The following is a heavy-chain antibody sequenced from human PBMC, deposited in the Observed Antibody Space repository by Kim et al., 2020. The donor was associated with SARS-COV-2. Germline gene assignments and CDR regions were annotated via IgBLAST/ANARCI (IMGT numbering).Heavy chain of an antibody. CDR2: IYSDGSGT. CDR1: GFTFSRYW. V-gene: IGHV3-74*01. D-gene: IGHD3-22*01. CDR3: ARRAVDSSGTYYFDY. Sequence: GGSLRLSCAASGFTFSRYWMHWVRQPPGKGLVWVSRIYSDGSGTSYADSVKGRFTISRDTAKNTLYLQMNSLRAEDTALYYCARRAVDSSGTYYFDYWG. J-gene: IGHJ4*01.